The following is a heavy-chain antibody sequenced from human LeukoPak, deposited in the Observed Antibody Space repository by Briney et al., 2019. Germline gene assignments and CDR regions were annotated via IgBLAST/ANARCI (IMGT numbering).Heavy chain of an antibody. V-gene: IGHV3-30*02. CDR1: GFTFSSYG. CDR3: ASNYYGSGSYFHYFDY. D-gene: IGHD3-10*01. CDR2: IRYDGSNK. J-gene: IGHJ4*02. Sequence: PGGSLRLSCAASGFTFSSYGMHWVRQAPGKGLEWVAFIRYDGSNKYYADSVKGRFTISRDNSKNTLYLQMNSLRAEDTAVYYCASNYYGSGSYFHYFDYWGQGTLVTVSS.